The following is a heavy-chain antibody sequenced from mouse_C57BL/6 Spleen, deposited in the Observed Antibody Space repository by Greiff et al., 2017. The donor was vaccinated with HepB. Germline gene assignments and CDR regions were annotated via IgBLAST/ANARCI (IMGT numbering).Heavy chain of an antibody. CDR3: AREGITTVVATDWYVDV. D-gene: IGHD1-1*01. V-gene: IGHV5-4*01. J-gene: IGHJ1*03. Sequence: EVKVVESGGGLVKPGGSLKLSCAASGFTFSSYAMSWVRQTPEKRLEWVATISDGGSYTYYPDNVKGRFTISRDNAKNNLYLQMSHLKSYDTAMYYCAREGITTVVATDWYVDVWGTGTTVTVSS. CDR1: GFTFSSYA. CDR2: ISDGGSYT.